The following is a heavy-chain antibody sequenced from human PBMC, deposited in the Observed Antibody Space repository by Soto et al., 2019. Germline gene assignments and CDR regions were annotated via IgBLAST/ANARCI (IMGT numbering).Heavy chain of an antibody. CDR3: ARDQGGSYDSWFDP. Sequence: EVQVVESGGGLVQPGGSLRLSCTFTFSMYSMNWVRQAPGKGLEWVASISSGSAYIKYAESVKGRFTISRDNAKNSLHLQMNSLRAEDTAIYHCARDQGGSYDSWFDPWGQGTLVTVSS. CDR2: ISSGSAYI. J-gene: IGHJ5*02. CDR1: FTFSMYS. V-gene: IGHV3-21*06. D-gene: IGHD1-26*01.